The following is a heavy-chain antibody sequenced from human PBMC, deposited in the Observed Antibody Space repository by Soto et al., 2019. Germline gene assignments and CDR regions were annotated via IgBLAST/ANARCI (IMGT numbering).Heavy chain of an antibody. D-gene: IGHD6-6*01. CDR1: GGSISSGGYY. CDR3: ARTPYSSLAWWFDP. Sequence: SETLSLTCTVSGGSISSGGYYWSWIRQHPGKGLEWIGYIYYSGSTYYNPSLKSRVTISVDTSKNQFSLKLSSVTAADTAVYYCARTPYSSLAWWFDPWGQGTLVTVSS. CDR2: IYYSGST. J-gene: IGHJ5*02. V-gene: IGHV4-31*03.